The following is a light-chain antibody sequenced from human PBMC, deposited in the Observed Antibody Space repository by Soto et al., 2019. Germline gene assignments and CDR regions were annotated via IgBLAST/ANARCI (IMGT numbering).Light chain of an antibody. Sequence: EIVLTQSPATLSLSPGERATLSCRASQSVSRSLAWYQHKPGQAPRLLIYDTSNRATGIPARFSGSGSGTDFTLTISSLEPEDFAVYYCQQRSNLITFGQGTRLEI. V-gene: IGKV3-11*01. CDR2: DTS. CDR3: QQRSNLIT. J-gene: IGKJ5*01. CDR1: QSVSRS.